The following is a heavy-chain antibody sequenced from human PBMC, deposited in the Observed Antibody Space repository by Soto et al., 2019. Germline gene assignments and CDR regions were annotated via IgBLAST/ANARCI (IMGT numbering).Heavy chain of an antibody. V-gene: IGHV3-53*01. CDR2: IYSDGTT. CDR3: ARAAYSYGTAYLSYYYGMDV. CDR1: GFAVSANY. D-gene: IGHD5-18*01. Sequence: GGSLRLSCAASGFAVSANYVSWVRQAPGKGLEWVSLIYSDGTTYYADSVKGRFTFTRDNSKNSLYLQMNSLRAEDTAVYYCARAAYSYGTAYLSYYYGMDVWGQGTTVTSP. J-gene: IGHJ6*02.